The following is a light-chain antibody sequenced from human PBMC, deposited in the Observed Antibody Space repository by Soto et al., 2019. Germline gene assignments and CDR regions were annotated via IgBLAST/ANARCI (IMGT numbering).Light chain of an antibody. J-gene: IGKJ4*01. CDR3: QNYNSAPFT. Sequence: DIQMTQSPSSLSASVGDRVIITCRASQGISNYLAWYQQKPGKVPKILIYAASTLQSGVPSRFSGSGSGTDFTLTISILQPEDVASYYCQNYNSAPFTFGGGTNVEIK. CDR1: QGISNY. V-gene: IGKV1-27*01. CDR2: AAS.